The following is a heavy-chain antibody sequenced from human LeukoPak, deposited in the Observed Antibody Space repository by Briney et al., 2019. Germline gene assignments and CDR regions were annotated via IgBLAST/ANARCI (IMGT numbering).Heavy chain of an antibody. J-gene: IGHJ4*02. V-gene: IGHV3-30*02. CDR1: GFTFSSYG. CDR2: IRCDGSNK. Sequence: PGGSLRLSCAASGFTFSSYGMHWVRQAPGKGLEWVAFIRCDGSNKCYAHSVKGRFTISRDNSKNTLYLQMNSLRAEDTAVYYCAKGRGGYSYPVDYWGQGTLVTVSS. CDR3: AKGRGGYSYPVDY. D-gene: IGHD5-18*01.